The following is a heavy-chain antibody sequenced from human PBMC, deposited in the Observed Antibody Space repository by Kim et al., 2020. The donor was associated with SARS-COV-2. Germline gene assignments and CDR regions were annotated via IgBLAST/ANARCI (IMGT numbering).Heavy chain of an antibody. CDR2: ISPSGSP. V-gene: IGHV4-4*08. J-gene: IGHJ4*01. CDR3: AGGGQFYDILTGLGY. Sequence: SETLSLTCAVSGGSISSFHWSWIRQAPGKGLEWVGYISPSGSPKYNPSLKSRITISLDTTKNAFSLKLDSVTAVDTAVYFCAGGGQFYDILTGLGYWG. CDR1: GGSISSFH. D-gene: IGHD3-9*01.